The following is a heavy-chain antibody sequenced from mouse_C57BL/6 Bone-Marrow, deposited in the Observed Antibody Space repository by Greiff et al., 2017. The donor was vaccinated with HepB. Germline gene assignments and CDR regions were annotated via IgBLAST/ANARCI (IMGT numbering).Heavy chain of an antibody. V-gene: IGHV2-2*01. Sequence: QVQLQQSGPGLVQPSQSLSITCTVSGFSLTSYGVHWVRQSPGKGLEWLGVIWSGGSTDYNAAFISRLSIRKDNSKSQVFFKMNSLQADDTAIYYCARNYGSSYGFDVWGTGTTVTVSS. CDR2: IWSGGST. CDR1: GFSLTSYG. CDR3: ARNYGSSYGFDV. J-gene: IGHJ1*03. D-gene: IGHD1-1*01.